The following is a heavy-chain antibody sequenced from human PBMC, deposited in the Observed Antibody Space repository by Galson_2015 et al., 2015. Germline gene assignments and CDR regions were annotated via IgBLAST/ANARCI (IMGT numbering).Heavy chain of an antibody. V-gene: IGHV3-33*01. CDR1: GFTFSSYG. CDR2: IWYDGSNK. CDR3: VRDRGYCSGGSCYSGGMDV. D-gene: IGHD2-15*01. J-gene: IGHJ6*02. Sequence: SLRLSCAASGFTFSSYGMNWVRQAPGKGLEWVAVIWYDGSNKYYADSVKGRFTISRDNSKNTLYLQMNSLRAEDTAVYYCVRDRGYCSGGSCYSGGMDVWGQGTTVTVSS.